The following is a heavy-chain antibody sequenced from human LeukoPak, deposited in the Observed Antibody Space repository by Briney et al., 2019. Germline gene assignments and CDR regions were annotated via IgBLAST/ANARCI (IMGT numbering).Heavy chain of an antibody. Sequence: GGSQRLSCAASGFTFSSYSMNWVRQAPGKGLEWVSSISSSSSYIYYADSVKGRFTISRDNAKNSLYLQMNSLRAEDTAVYYCARDDKRVVVINFDYWGQGTLVTVSS. CDR2: ISSSSSYI. D-gene: IGHD3-22*01. J-gene: IGHJ4*02. CDR1: GFTFSSYS. V-gene: IGHV3-21*01. CDR3: ARDDKRVVVINFDY.